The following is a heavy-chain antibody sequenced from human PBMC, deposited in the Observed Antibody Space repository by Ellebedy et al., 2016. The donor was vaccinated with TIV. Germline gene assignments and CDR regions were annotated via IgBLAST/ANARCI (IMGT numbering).Heavy chain of an antibody. CDR3: ARDSASPRDYSASLRTPPPLSYNYVMDV. D-gene: IGHD3-10*01. J-gene: IGHJ6*02. V-gene: IGHV3-33*01. CDR2: IWSDGSFK. Sequence: GESLKISCAASGFTFPTYGMHWVRQAPGKGLEWVALIWSDGSFKFYADSVRGRFTISKDNSKDTRYLQMNSLRADDMAAYYCARDSASPRDYSASLRTPPPLSYNYVMDVWGQGTTVTVSS. CDR1: GFTFPTYG.